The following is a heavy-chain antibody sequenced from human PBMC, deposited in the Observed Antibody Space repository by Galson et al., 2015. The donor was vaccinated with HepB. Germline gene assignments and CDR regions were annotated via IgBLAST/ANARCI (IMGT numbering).Heavy chain of an antibody. CDR1: GFTFSDYY. J-gene: IGHJ4*02. CDR2: ISSSGYTI. Sequence: SLRLSCAASGFTFSDYYMNWIRQAPGKGLEWLSYISSSGYTIYYAASVKGRFTISRDNAKNSLYLQMDSLRAEDTAVYYCARAGGCNWNYFDYWGQGTLVSVSS. D-gene: IGHD1-20*01. V-gene: IGHV3-11*01. CDR3: ARAGGCNWNYFDY.